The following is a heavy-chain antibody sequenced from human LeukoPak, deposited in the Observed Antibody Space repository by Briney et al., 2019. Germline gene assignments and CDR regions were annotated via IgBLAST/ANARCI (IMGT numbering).Heavy chain of an antibody. Sequence: SETLSLTCTVSGGSISSYYWSWIRQPPGKGLEWIGYIYYSGSTNYNPSLKSRVTISVDTSKNQFSLKLSSVTAADTAVYYCARSLPFPADYFDYWGQGTLVTVSS. V-gene: IGHV4-59*01. CDR1: GGSISSYY. CDR2: IYYSGST. D-gene: IGHD6-25*01. CDR3: ARSLPFPADYFDY. J-gene: IGHJ4*02.